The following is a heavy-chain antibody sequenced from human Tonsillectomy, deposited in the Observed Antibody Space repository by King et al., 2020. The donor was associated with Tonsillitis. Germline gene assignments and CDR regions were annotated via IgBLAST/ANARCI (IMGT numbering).Heavy chain of an antibody. D-gene: IGHD4-11*01. V-gene: IGHV4-31*03. CDR2: IFYSGST. J-gene: IGHJ6*03. Sequence: VQLQESGPGLVKPSQTLSLTCTVSGGSISSGGYYWSWIRQHPGKGLEWIGYIFYSGSTYYNPSLKSRITISVDTSKNQFSLHLSSVTAADTTVYYCASSLYYRNYLNPPSYYYYMDVWGKGTTVTVSS. CDR3: ASSLYYRNYLNPPSYYYYMDV. CDR1: GGSISSGGYY.